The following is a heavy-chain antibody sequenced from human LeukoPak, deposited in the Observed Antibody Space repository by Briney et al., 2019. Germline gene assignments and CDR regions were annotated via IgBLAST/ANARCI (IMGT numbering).Heavy chain of an antibody. CDR2: ISAYNGKT. D-gene: IGHD1-1*01. V-gene: IGHV1-18*04. Sequence: ASVKVSRKPSGYTFTGYNMQWVRPAPGQGVGRVGWISAYNGKTNYAQKLQGRVTMTTHTSTSTAYMELRSLRSDDTAVYYCARGAVSTPLDPYAFDIWGQGTIVTVSS. CDR1: GYTFTGYN. CDR3: ARGAVSTPLDPYAFDI. J-gene: IGHJ3*02.